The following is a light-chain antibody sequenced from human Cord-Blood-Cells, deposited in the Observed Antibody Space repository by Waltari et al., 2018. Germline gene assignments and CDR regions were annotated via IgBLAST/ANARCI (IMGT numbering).Light chain of an antibody. Sequence: SYELPQPPSVSVSPGPTASITYSGDKLGDKYACWYQQKPGPSPVLVIYQDSKRPSGIPERFSGSNSGNTATLTISGTQAMDEADYYCQAWDSSTVVFGGGTKLTVL. J-gene: IGLJ2*01. CDR1: KLGDKY. V-gene: IGLV3-1*01. CDR3: QAWDSSTVV. CDR2: QDS.